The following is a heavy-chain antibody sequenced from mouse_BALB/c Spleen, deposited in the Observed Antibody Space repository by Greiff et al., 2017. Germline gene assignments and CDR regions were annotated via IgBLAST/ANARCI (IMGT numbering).Heavy chain of an antibody. J-gene: IGHJ1*01. CDR2: ISYSGST. D-gene: IGHD2-4*01. CDR3: ARPAQNDYYWYFDV. V-gene: IGHV3-2*02. CDR1: GYSITSDYA. Sequence: EVQRVESGPGLVKPSQSLSLTCTVTGYSITSDYAWNWIRQFPGNKLEWMGYISYSGSTSYNPSLKSRISITRDTSKNQFFLQLNSVTTEDTATYYCARPAQNDYYWYFDVWGAGTTVTVSS.